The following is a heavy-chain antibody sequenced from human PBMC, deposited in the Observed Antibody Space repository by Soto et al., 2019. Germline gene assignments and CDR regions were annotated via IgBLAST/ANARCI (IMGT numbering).Heavy chain of an antibody. CDR1: GFTFSSYG. CDR3: ARWGIGAGDH. V-gene: IGHV3-33*01. Sequence: QVQLVESGGGVVQPGRSLRLSCAASGFTFSSYGMHWVRQAPGKGLEWVAVIWYDGSNKYYADSVKGRFTISRDNSKNSWYLQMNCLRAEETAVYYCARWGIGAGDHWGQGTLVTVSS. D-gene: IGHD6-13*01. J-gene: IGHJ4*02. CDR2: IWYDGSNK.